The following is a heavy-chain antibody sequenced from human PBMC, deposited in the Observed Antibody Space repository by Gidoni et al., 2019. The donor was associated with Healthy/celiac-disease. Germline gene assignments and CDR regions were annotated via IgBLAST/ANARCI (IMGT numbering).Heavy chain of an antibody. D-gene: IGHD3-3*01. CDR2: ISSSSSYI. V-gene: IGHV3-21*01. CDR3: ARDLGYDFWSGYIFDY. Sequence: EVQLVESGGGLVTPGGSVRLSCAASGFTLSRYSMNWVRQAPGKGLEWVSSISSSSSYIYYADSVKGRFTISRDNAKNSLYLQMNSLRAEDTAVYYCARDLGYDFWSGYIFDYWGQGTLVTVSS. CDR1: GFTLSRYS. J-gene: IGHJ4*02.